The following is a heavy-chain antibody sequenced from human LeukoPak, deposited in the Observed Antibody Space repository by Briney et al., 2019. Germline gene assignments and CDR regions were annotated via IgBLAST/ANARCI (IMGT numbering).Heavy chain of an antibody. Sequence: PSETLSLTCTVSGGSISSYYWSWIRQPPGKGLEWIGYIYYSGSTNYNPSLKSRVTISVDTSNNQFSLKLSSVTAADTAVYYCARSTDYGSGSYSFSYWGQGTLVTVSS. V-gene: IGHV4-59*01. CDR2: IYYSGST. D-gene: IGHD3-10*01. CDR3: ARSTDYGSGSYSFSY. J-gene: IGHJ4*02. CDR1: GGSISSYY.